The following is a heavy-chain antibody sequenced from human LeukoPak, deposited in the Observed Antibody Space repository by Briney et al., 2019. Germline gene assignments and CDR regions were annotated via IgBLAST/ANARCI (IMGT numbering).Heavy chain of an antibody. V-gene: IGHV3-9*01. Sequence: PGGSLRLSCAASGFTFDDYAMHWVRQAPGKGLEWVSGISWNSGSIGYADSVKGRFTISRDNAKNSLYLQMNSLRAEDTALYYCAKETGSGSYYGPFDYWGQGTLVTVSS. CDR3: AKETGSGSYYGPFDY. CDR2: ISWNSGSI. CDR1: GFTFDDYA. D-gene: IGHD3-10*01. J-gene: IGHJ4*02.